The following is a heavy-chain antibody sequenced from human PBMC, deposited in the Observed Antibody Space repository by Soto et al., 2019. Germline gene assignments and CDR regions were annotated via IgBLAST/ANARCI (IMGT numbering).Heavy chain of an antibody. J-gene: IGHJ4*02. Sequence: ASVKVSCKASGYTFTGYYMHWVRQAPGQGLEWMGWINPNSGGTNYAQKFQGRVTMTRDTSISTAYMELSRLRSDDTAVYYCARVNVVVVAATREYYFDYWGQGTLVTVS. CDR3: ARVNVVVVAATREYYFDY. CDR1: GYTFTGYY. V-gene: IGHV1-2*02. D-gene: IGHD2-15*01. CDR2: INPNSGGT.